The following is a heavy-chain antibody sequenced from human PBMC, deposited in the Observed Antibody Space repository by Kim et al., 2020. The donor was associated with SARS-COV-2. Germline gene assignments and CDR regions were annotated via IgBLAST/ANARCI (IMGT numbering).Heavy chain of an antibody. V-gene: IGHV5-10-1*01. CDR2: IDPSDSYT. D-gene: IGHD1-26*01. Sequence: GESLKISCKGSGYSFTSYWISWVRQMPGKGLEWMGRIDPSDSYTNYSPSFQGHVTISADKSISTAYLQWSSLKASDTAMYYCASERKGMVGATMPHYWGQGTLVTVSS. J-gene: IGHJ4*02. CDR1: GYSFTSYW. CDR3: ASERKGMVGATMPHY.